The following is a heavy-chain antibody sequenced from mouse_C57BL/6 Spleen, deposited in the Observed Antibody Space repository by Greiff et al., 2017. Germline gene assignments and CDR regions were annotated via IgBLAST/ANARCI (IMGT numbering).Heavy chain of an antibody. CDR2: INPGSGGT. V-gene: IGHV1-54*01. CDR1: GYAFTNYL. Sequence: VQLQQSGAELVRPGTSVKVSCKASGYAFTNYLIEWVKQRPGQGLEWIGVINPGSGGTNYNEKFKGEATLTADKSYSTAYMQLSSLTSEDSAVYFCARSDTYYNAMDYWGQGTAVTVSS. D-gene: IGHD2-12*01. J-gene: IGHJ4*01. CDR3: ARSDTYYNAMDY.